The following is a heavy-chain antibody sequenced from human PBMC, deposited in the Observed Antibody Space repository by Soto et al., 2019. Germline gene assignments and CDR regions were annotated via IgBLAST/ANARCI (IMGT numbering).Heavy chain of an antibody. V-gene: IGHV2-5*02. CDR2: IYWDDDK. D-gene: IGHD4-17*01. Sequence: QITLKESGPTLVKPTQTLTLTCTFSGFSLSTSGVGVCWIRQPPGKALEWLALIYWDDDKRYSPSLKSRLTITKDTSKNQVVITMTNMDPVDTATYYCALHHDYGGAFDIWGQGTIVPVSS. CDR3: ALHHDYGGAFDI. J-gene: IGHJ3*02. CDR1: GFSLSTSGVG.